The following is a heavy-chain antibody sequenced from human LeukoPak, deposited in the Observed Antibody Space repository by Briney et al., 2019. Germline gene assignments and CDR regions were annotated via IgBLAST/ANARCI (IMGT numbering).Heavy chain of an antibody. V-gene: IGHV1-69*05. Sequence: ASVKVSCKASGGTFSSYAISWVRQAPGQGLEWMGGIMPIFGTANYAQKFQGRVTITTDESTSTAYMELSSLRSEDTAVYYCARGFIVGATTLEFDYWGQGTLVTVSS. CDR1: GGTFSSYA. CDR2: IMPIFGTA. CDR3: ARGFIVGATTLEFDY. J-gene: IGHJ4*02. D-gene: IGHD1-26*01.